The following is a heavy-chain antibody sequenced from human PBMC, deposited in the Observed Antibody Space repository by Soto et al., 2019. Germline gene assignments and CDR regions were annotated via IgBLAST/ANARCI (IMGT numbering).Heavy chain of an antibody. Sequence: SVTVSCKAPGGTFSSYAISWVRQAPGQGLEWMGGIIPIFGTANYAQKFQGRVTITADESTSTAYMELSSLRSEDTAVYYCARCGGGDSSGSYNAFDIWGQGTMVTVSS. V-gene: IGHV1-69*13. J-gene: IGHJ3*02. D-gene: IGHD3-22*01. CDR3: ARCGGGDSSGSYNAFDI. CDR1: GGTFSSYA. CDR2: IIPIFGTA.